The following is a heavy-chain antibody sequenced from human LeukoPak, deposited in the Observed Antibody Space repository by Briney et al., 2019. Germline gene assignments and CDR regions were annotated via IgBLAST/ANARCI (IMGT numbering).Heavy chain of an antibody. J-gene: IGHJ6*02. V-gene: IGHV3-74*01. Sequence: GGSLRLSCAASGFPFSSYWMHWVRQVPGKGLLWVSHINSDGSTTSYADSVKGRFTISRDNAKNTLYLQMNSLRAEDTAVYYCARDAVDTANAVWGQGTTVTVSS. CDR1: GFPFSSYW. CDR3: ARDAVDTANAV. CDR2: INSDGSTT. D-gene: IGHD5-18*01.